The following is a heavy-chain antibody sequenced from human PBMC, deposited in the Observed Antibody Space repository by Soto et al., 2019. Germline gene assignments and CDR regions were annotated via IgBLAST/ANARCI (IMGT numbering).Heavy chain of an antibody. V-gene: IGHV3-23*01. CDR3: AKSPAWGGYPPPNWFDP. D-gene: IGHD5-12*01. J-gene: IGHJ5*02. Sequence: GGSLRLSCAASGFTFSSYAMSWVRQAPGKGLEWVSAISGSGGSTYYADSVKGRFTISRDNSKNTLYLQMNSLRAEDTAVYYCAKSPAWGGYPPPNWFDPWGQGTLVTSPQ. CDR1: GFTFSSYA. CDR2: ISGSGGST.